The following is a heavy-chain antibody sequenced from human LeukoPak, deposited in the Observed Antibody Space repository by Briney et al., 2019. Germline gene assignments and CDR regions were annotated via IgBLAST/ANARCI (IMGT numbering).Heavy chain of an antibody. CDR1: GFTFSSYG. CDR3: AGRNMVRGVFTNYYYYYMDV. J-gene: IGHJ6*03. V-gene: IGHV3-23*01. D-gene: IGHD3-10*01. CDR2: ISGSGGST. Sequence: QPGGSLRLSCAASGFTFSSYGMSWVRQAPGKGLEWVSAISGSGGSTYYADSVKGRFTISRDNSKNTLYLQMNSLRAEDTAVYYCAGRNMVRGVFTNYYYYYMDVWGKGTTVTISS.